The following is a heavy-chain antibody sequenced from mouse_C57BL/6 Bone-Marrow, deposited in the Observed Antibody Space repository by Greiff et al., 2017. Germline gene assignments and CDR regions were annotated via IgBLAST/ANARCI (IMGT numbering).Heavy chain of an antibody. J-gene: IGHJ2*01. CDR3: AREVLRFAY. D-gene: IGHD1-1*01. CDR1: GYTFTDYY. CDR2: FYPGSGNH. Sequence: VQLLQSGAELVRPGASVKLSCKASGYTFTDYYINWVKQRPGKGLEWIARFYPGSGNHYYNEKFKGKATLTAEKSSSPASMQLNSLTSEDSAVYCCAREVLRFAYWGQGTTLTVSS. V-gene: IGHV1-76*01.